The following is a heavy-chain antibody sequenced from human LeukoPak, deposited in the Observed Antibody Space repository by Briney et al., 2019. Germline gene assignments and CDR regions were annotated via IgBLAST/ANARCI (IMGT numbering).Heavy chain of an antibody. J-gene: IGHJ4*02. CDR2: IYPSGST. Sequence: GSLRLSCAASGFTFSSYGLHWVRQAPGKGLEWIGYIYPSGSTYYNPSLNSRVTISINRSDNQFSLRLSSVTAADTAVYYCARSIFGVVKGFDYWGQGSLVTVSS. CDR3: ARSIFGVVKGFDY. D-gene: IGHD3-3*01. CDR1: GFTFSSYG. V-gene: IGHV4-4*02.